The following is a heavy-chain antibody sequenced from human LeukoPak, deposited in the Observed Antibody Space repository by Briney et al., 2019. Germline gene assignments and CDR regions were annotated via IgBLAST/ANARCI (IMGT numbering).Heavy chain of an antibody. V-gene: IGHV4-39*07. Sequence: PSETLSLTCTVSGGSISSSSYYWNWIRQPPGKGLEWIGEINHSGSTNYNPSLKSRVTISVDTSKNQFSLKLSSVTAADTAVYYCARGHIYYDSSGLLVDYWGQGTLVTVSS. CDR3: ARGHIYYDSSGLLVDY. CDR2: INHSGST. CDR1: GGSISSSSYY. J-gene: IGHJ4*02. D-gene: IGHD3-22*01.